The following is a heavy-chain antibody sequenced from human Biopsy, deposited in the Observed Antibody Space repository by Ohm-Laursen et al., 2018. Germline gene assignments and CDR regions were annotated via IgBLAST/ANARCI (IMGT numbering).Heavy chain of an antibody. J-gene: IGHJ6*01. CDR2: IISMVGTP. V-gene: IGHV1-69*04. CDR3: ARDKTVLNYYFASDV. CDR1: GATFSNYA. Sequence: VSSVKVSCKASGATFSNYAINWLRQAPGQGLEWVGRIISMVGTPKYAQKFQGRATITVDKSTSTAYLDLSSLKSEDTAVYYCARDKTVLNYYFASDVWGQGTTVTVSS. D-gene: IGHD2/OR15-2a*01.